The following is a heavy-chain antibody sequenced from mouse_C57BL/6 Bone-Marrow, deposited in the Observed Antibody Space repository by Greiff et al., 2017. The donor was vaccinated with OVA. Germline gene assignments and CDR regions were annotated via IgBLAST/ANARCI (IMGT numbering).Heavy chain of an antibody. CDR2: IYPGNSDT. D-gene: IGHD1-1*01. CDR1: GYTFTSYW. Sequence: VQLKQSGTVLARPGASVKMSCKPSGYTFTSYWMHWVKQRPGQGLEWIGAIYPGNSDTSYNQKFKGKAKLTAVTSASTAYMELSSLTNEDSAVYYCTRITTVWYFDVWGTGTTVTVSS. V-gene: IGHV1-5*01. J-gene: IGHJ1*03. CDR3: TRITTVWYFDV.